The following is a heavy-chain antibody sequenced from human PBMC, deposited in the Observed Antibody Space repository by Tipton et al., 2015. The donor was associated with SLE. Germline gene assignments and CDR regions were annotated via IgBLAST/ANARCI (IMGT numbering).Heavy chain of an antibody. D-gene: IGHD4-23*01. V-gene: IGHV3-23*01. J-gene: IGHJ4*02. CDR2: ISGSGDTI. CDR1: GFTFNSYA. CDR3: AKRVEYGGNSGRAFDY. Sequence: SLRLSCVASGFTFNSYAMSWVRQAPGKGLEWVSIISGSGDTIFYSDSLKGRFTISRDNSKNTLYLQMNSLRAEDTAAYYCAKRVEYGGNSGRAFDYWGQGTLVTVSS.